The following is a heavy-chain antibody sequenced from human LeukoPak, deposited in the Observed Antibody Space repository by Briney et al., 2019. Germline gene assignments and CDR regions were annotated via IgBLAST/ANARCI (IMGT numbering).Heavy chain of an antibody. CDR2: IYPGDSDT. J-gene: IGHJ3*02. Sequence: GESLKISCKGSGYSFTSYWIGWVRQMPGKGLEWMGIIYPGDSDTGYSPSFQGQVTISADKSISTAYLQWSSLKASDTAMYYCARLSFLGSYADAFDIWGQGTMVTVSS. V-gene: IGHV5-51*01. CDR1: GYSFTSYW. CDR3: ARLSFLGSYADAFDI. D-gene: IGHD1-26*01.